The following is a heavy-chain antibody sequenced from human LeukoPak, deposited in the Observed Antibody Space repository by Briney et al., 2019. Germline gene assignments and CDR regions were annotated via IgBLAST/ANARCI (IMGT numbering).Heavy chain of an antibody. CDR3: ARRMTGTTRAFDY. CDR2: IYPDDSDT. D-gene: IGHD1-1*01. J-gene: IGHJ4*02. CDR1: GNSFTTYW. Sequence: GESLKISCKGSGNSFTTYWIGWVRQMPGKGLEWMGIIYPDDSDTRYSPSFQGQVTISADKSISTAYLQWSSLKTSDTAMYYCARRMTGTTRAFDYWGQGTLVIVSS. V-gene: IGHV5-51*01.